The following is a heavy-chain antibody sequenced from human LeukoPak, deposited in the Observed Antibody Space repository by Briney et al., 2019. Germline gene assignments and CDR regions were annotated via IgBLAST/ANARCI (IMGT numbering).Heavy chain of an antibody. D-gene: IGHD4-23*01. V-gene: IGHV1-69*02. CDR1: GGTFSSYT. CDR3: ASREVVSPPDVYGMDV. CDR2: IVPILGIA. J-gene: IGHJ6*02. Sequence: GSSVKVSCKASGGTFSSYTISWVRQAPGQGLEWMGRIVPILGIANYAQKFQGRVTITADKSTSTAYMELSSLRSEDTAVYYCASREVVSPPDVYGMDVWGQGTTVTVSS.